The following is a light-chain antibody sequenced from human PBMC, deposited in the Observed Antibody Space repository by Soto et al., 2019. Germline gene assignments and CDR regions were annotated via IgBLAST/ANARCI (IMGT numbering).Light chain of an antibody. CDR2: RSN. V-gene: IGLV1-47*01. Sequence: QSVLTPPPPASGAPGQTVSISCSGKRSNIGTNDVYWDTQPPGTAPKLLIYRSNQRPSGVPERFSGSKSGTSASLSICGLRSEDEADYYSAAWDDSFVVFGGGTKVTVL. J-gene: IGLJ2*01. CDR1: RSNIGTND. CDR3: AAWDDSFVV.